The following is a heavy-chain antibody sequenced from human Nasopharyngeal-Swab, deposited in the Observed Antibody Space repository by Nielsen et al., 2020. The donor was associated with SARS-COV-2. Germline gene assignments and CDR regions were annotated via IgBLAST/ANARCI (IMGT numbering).Heavy chain of an antibody. Sequence: VRQRPGKGLEWMGIIYPGDSDTRYSPSFQGQVTISADKSISTAYLQWSSLKASDTAMYYCARGQGLTGWFDPWGQGTLVTVSS. J-gene: IGHJ5*02. CDR3: ARGQGLTGWFDP. D-gene: IGHD3-10*01. CDR2: IYPGDSDT. V-gene: IGHV5-51*01.